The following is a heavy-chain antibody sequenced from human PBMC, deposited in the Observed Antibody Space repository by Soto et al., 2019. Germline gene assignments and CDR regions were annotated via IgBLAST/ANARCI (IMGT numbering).Heavy chain of an antibody. CDR1: GCSIRSYY. CDR2: IYYSGST. CDR3: ATGGGRFNYGMDV. V-gene: IGHV4-59*07. D-gene: IGHD3-10*01. J-gene: IGHJ6*02. Sequence: SDTLYLTCTVSGCSIRSYYWSWIRQPPGKRLEWIGYIYYSGSTNYNPSLKSRVTISVDTSKNQLSLKLSSVTAADTAVYYCATGGGRFNYGMDVWGQGTTVT.